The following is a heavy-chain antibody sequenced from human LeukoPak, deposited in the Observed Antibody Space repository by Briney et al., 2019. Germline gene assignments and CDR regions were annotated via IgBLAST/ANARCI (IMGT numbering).Heavy chain of an antibody. CDR1: GGSISSSSYY. J-gene: IGHJ3*02. Sequence: SETLSLTCTVSGGSISSSSYYWGWIRQPPGKGLEWIGSIYYSGSTYYNPSLKGRVTISVDTSKNQFSLKLRSVTAADTAVYYCASYRYYYDTSGYEPTAFDIWGQGTMVTVSS. V-gene: IGHV4-39*07. CDR2: IYYSGST. D-gene: IGHD3-22*01. CDR3: ASYRYYYDTSGYEPTAFDI.